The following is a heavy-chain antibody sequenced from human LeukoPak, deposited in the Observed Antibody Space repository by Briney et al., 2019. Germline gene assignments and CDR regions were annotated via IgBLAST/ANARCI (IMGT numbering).Heavy chain of an antibody. D-gene: IGHD5-18*01. CDR1: GGSFSGYD. CDR3: AREGYSSGYFDY. V-gene: IGHV4-34*01. CDR2: INHSGST. Sequence: SETLSLTCAVYGGSFSGYDWSWIRQPPGKGLEWIGEINHSGSTNYNPTLKSRVTISVDTSKNQFSLKLSSVTAADTTVYYCAREGYSSGYFDYWGQGTLVTVSS. J-gene: IGHJ4*02.